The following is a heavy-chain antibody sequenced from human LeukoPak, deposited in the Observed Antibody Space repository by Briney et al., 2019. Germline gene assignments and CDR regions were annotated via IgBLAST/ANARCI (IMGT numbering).Heavy chain of an antibody. CDR2: INPSGGST. Sequence: GASVKVSCKASGYTFTSYYMHWVRQAPGQGLEWMGIINPSGGSTSYAQKFQGRVTMTRDTSTSTVYMELSSLRSEDTAVYYCARAVKSIYCSGGTCYSRYWGQGTLVTVSS. CDR3: ARAVKSIYCSGGTCYSRY. J-gene: IGHJ4*02. D-gene: IGHD2-15*01. V-gene: IGHV1-46*01. CDR1: GYTFTSYY.